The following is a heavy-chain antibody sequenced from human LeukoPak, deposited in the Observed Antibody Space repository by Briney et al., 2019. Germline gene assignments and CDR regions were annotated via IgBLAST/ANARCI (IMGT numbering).Heavy chain of an antibody. CDR3: ARGERSSGWYGPRGRLGY. Sequence: SVKVSCKASGGTFSSYGISWVRQAPGQGLEWMGGIIPIFGTANYAQKLQGRVTITADKSTSTAYMELSRLRSEDTAVYYCARGERSSGWYGPRGRLGYWGQGTLVTVSS. CDR2: IIPIFGTA. D-gene: IGHD6-19*01. CDR1: GGTFSSYG. V-gene: IGHV1-69*06. J-gene: IGHJ4*02.